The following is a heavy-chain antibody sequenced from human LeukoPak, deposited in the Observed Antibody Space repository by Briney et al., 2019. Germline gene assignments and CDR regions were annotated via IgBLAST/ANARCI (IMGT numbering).Heavy chain of an antibody. J-gene: IGHJ4*02. CDR2: IDTDGRTT. Sequence: GGSLRLSCAASGYTFSSYWMHWVRPAPGKGLVWVSRIDTDGRTTNYADSVRGRFTIYRDNVQNTLYLQMNSLTAEDTALYYCARDVAGSRSYWGQGALVSVSS. CDR3: ARDVAGSRSY. D-gene: IGHD3-10*01. CDR1: GYTFSSYW. V-gene: IGHV3-74*01.